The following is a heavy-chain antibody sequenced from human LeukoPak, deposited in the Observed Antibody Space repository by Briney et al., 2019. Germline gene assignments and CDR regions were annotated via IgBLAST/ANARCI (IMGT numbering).Heavy chain of an antibody. CDR2: INAGNGNT. CDR1: GYTFTSYD. CDR3: ASQYCSSTSCYKSLGY. Sequence: ASVKVSCKASGYTFTSYDINWVRQATGQGLEWMGWINAGNGNTKYSQKFQGRVTITRDTSASTAYMELSSLRSEDTAVYYCASQYCSSTSCYKSLGYWGQGTLVTVSS. V-gene: IGHV1-3*01. J-gene: IGHJ4*02. D-gene: IGHD2-2*02.